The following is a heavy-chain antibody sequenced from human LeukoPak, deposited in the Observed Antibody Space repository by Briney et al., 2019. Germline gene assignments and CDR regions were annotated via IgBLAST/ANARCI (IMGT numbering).Heavy chain of an antibody. CDR2: IYHSGST. CDR1: GGSISRGGYY. D-gene: IGHD2-2*01. Sequence: SETLSLTCTVSGGSISRGGYYWSWIRQPPGKGLEWVAYIYHSGSTSYNPSLKSRVTISVDRSRNQFSVRLTSVTAADTAVYYCARTGCSSSSSCMFDPWGQGTLVTVSS. V-gene: IGHV4-30-2*01. CDR3: ARTGCSSSSSCMFDP. J-gene: IGHJ5*02.